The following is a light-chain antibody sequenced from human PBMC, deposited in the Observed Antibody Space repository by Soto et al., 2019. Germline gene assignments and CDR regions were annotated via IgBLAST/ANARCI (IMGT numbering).Light chain of an antibody. V-gene: IGLV2-11*01. CDR3: CSYAGRVV. Sequence: QSALTQPRSVSGYPGQSVTISCTGTSSDVGGYNYVSWYQQHPDKAPKLMIYDVSKRPSGVPDRFSGSKSGNTASLTISGLQAEDEADYYCCSYAGRVVFGGGTKLTVL. J-gene: IGLJ2*01. CDR2: DVS. CDR1: SSDVGGYNY.